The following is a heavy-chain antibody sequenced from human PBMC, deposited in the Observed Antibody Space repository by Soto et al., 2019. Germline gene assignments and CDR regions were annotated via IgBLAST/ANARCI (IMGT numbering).Heavy chain of an antibody. V-gene: IGHV3-30*18. J-gene: IGHJ4*02. D-gene: IGHD3-16*02. CDR3: AKALGELSPESYDY. Sequence: GVSLRLSCAASGFTFSSYAMHWVRQAPGKGLEWVAVISYDGSDKYYADSVKGRFTISRDNSKNTLNLQMNSLRADDTAVYYCAKALGELSPESYDYWGQGTLVTVSS. CDR1: GFTFSSYA. CDR2: ISYDGSDK.